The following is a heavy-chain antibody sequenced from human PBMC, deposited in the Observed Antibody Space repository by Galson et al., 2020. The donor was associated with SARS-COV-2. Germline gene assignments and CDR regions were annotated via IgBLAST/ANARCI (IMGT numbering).Heavy chain of an antibody. CDR2: INPNTGGT. CDR1: GYTFTGYY. CDR3: ARDPVLGAAAGNLDY. D-gene: IGHD6-13*01. Sequence: ASVKVSCKASGYTFTGYYMHWVRQAPGQGLEWMGWINPNTGGTNYAQKFQGRVTMTRDTSISTAYMELSRLRSDDTAVYYCARDPVLGAAAGNLDYWGQGTLVTGSS. V-gene: IGHV1-2*02. J-gene: IGHJ4*02.